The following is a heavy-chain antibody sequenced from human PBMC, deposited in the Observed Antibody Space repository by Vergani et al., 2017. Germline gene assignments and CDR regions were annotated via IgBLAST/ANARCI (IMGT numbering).Heavy chain of an antibody. CDR2: ISYDGSNK. V-gene: IGHV3-30-3*01. CDR3: ARIHVARTYYEDSSGYFSGLPPPDY. D-gene: IGHD3-22*01. Sequence: QVQLVESGGGVVQPGRSLRLSCADSGFTFSSYAMHWVRQAPGKGLEWVAVISYDGSNKYYADSVKGRFTISRDNSKNTLYLQMNSLRAEDTAVYYCARIHVARTYYEDSSGYFSGLPPPDYWGQGTLVTVSS. CDR1: GFTFSSYA. J-gene: IGHJ4*02.